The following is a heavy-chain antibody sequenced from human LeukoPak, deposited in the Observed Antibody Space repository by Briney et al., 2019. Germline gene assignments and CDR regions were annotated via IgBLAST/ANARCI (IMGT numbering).Heavy chain of an antibody. CDR1: GYTFTSYG. J-gene: IGHJ3*02. V-gene: IGHV1-18*01. CDR3: VRDSVRHYGSGSYYSPQAFDI. Sequence: ASVKVSCKASGYTFTSYGISWVRQAPGQGLEWMGWISAYNGNTNYAQKLQGRVTMTTDTSTSTAYMELRSLRSDDTAVYYCVRDSVRHYGSGSYYSPQAFDIWGQGTMVTVSS. D-gene: IGHD3-10*01. CDR2: ISAYNGNT.